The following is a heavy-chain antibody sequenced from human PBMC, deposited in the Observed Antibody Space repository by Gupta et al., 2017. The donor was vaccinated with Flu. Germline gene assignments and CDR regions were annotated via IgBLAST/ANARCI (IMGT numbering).Heavy chain of an antibody. D-gene: IGHD3-3*01. J-gene: IGHJ4*02. Sequence: EAQLVESGGGLVQRGRSLRLSCVASGFRFGDYAMTWVRQAPGKGLEWVGFIRTKPYGETTEYAASVKGRFTISRDDSKNIAYLHMNSLKFEDTAIYFCTREHDVGIFPVVDPFDYWGQGTLVTVSS. V-gene: IGHV3-49*04. CDR2: IRTKPYGETT. CDR1: GFRFGDYA. CDR3: TREHDVGIFPVVDPFDY.